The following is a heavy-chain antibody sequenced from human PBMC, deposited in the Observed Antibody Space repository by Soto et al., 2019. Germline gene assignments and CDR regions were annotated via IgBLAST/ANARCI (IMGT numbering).Heavy chain of an antibody. V-gene: IGHV1-69*12. CDR1: GGTFSSYA. D-gene: IGHD1-20*01. CDR2: IIPIFGTA. Sequence: QVQLVQSGAEVKKPGSSVKVSCKASGGTFSSYAISWVRQAPGQGLEWMGGIIPIFGTANYAQKFQGRVTITADESTIRACVELSSLRSEDTAVYYCARGSEGYNWKMNWFDPWGQGTLVTVSS. CDR3: ARGSEGYNWKMNWFDP. J-gene: IGHJ5*02.